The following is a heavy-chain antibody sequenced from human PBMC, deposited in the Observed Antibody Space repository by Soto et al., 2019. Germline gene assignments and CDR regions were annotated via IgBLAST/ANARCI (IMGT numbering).Heavy chain of an antibody. CDR1: GFTFGDYA. D-gene: IGHD3-22*01. J-gene: IGHJ6*02. CDR3: TRDSYYYDSSGCYPRSYYYYGMDV. V-gene: IGHV3-49*03. Sequence: GSLRLSCTASGFTFGDYAMSWFRQAPGKGLEWVGFIRSKAYGGTTEYAASVKGRFTISRDDSKSIAYLQMNSLKTEDTAVYYCTRDSYYYDSSGCYPRSYYYYGMDVWGQGTTVTVSS. CDR2: IRSKAYGGTT.